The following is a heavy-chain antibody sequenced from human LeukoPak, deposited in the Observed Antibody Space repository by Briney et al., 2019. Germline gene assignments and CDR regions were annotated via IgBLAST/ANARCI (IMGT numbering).Heavy chain of an antibody. CDR3: ARDRLGWIQLSNWFGP. J-gene: IGHJ5*02. Sequence: GASVKLSCYSSGYTFTSYGISWVREPPGQGLVWMGCISAYNGNTNYAQKLQGRVTMTTDTSTSTAYMELRSLRSDDTAVYYCARDRLGWIQLSNWFGPWGQGTLVTVSS. D-gene: IGHD5-18*01. V-gene: IGHV1-18*01. CDR1: GYTFTSYG. CDR2: ISAYNGNT.